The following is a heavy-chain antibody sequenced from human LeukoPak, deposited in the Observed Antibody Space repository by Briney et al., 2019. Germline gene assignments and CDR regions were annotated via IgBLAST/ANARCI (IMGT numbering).Heavy chain of an antibody. Sequence: GGSLRLSCAASGFTFSSYWMSWVRQAPGKGLEWVANIKQDGSEKYYVDSVKGRFTISRDNAKNSLYLQMNSLRAEDTAVYYCARDLVVPAAMGVFDYWGQGTLVTVSS. CDR3: ARDLVVPAAMGVFDY. CDR2: IKQDGSEK. CDR1: GFTFSSYW. V-gene: IGHV3-7*03. D-gene: IGHD2-2*01. J-gene: IGHJ4*02.